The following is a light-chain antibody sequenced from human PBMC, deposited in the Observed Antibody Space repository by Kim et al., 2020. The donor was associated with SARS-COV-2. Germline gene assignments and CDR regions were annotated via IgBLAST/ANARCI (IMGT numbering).Light chain of an antibody. CDR1: HDINVW. Sequence: ASVRSRVTIPGRAGHDINVWVACYQQPPLKAPKRLIYGASTVQIWVPSRFIGSESWTEFTLPIINLQPEDLATYYCQEANNFQVMFGQGARLDI. CDR3: QEANNFQVM. V-gene: IGKV1D-12*01. CDR2: GAS. J-gene: IGKJ5*01.